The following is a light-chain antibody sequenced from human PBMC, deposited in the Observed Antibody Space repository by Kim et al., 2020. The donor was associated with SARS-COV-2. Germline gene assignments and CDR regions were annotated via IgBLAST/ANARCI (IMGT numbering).Light chain of an antibody. Sequence: VAWGQTVRIACQGASLRSYYATWYQQKPGQAPILVIYGKNNRPSGIPDRFSGSSSGNTASLTITGTQAGDEADYYCNSRDSNDNVVFGGGTKLTVL. CDR1: SLRSYY. J-gene: IGLJ2*01. CDR2: GKN. CDR3: NSRDSNDNVV. V-gene: IGLV3-19*01.